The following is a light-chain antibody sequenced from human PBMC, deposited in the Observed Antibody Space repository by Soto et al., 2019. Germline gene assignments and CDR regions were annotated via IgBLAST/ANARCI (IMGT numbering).Light chain of an antibody. J-gene: IGKJ2*01. CDR3: QQYGSSPYT. CDR2: GAS. CDR1: QSVSSY. Sequence: EIVLTQSPGTLSLSPGERATLSRRVSQSVSSYLAWYQQKPGQAPRLLIYGASTRATGIPDRFSGSGSETDFTLTISRLEPEDFAVYYCQQYGSSPYTLGQGTKLEIK. V-gene: IGKV3-20*01.